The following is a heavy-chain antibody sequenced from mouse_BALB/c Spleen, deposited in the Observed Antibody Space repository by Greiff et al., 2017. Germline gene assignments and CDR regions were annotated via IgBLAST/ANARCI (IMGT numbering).Heavy chain of an antibody. J-gene: IGHJ3*01. CDR1: GFSLTSYG. Sequence: VKLMESGPGLVAPSQSLSITCTVSGFSLTSYGVHWVRQPPGKGLEWLGVIWAGGSTNYNSALMSRLSISKDNSKSQVFLKMNSLQTDDTAMYYCARDPITTVVATDPYWGQGTLVTVSA. V-gene: IGHV2-9*02. CDR3: ARDPITTVVATDPY. CDR2: IWAGGST. D-gene: IGHD1-1*01.